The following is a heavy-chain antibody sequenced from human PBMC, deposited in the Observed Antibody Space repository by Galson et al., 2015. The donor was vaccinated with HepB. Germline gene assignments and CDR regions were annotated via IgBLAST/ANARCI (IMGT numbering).Heavy chain of an antibody. CDR2: ISFDGSDK. CDR3: AGFGTALGLDYHYYYMDA. V-gene: IGHV3-30*03. Sequence: SLRLSCAASGFTFSSYDMHWVRQAPGKGLEWVAVISFDGSDKYYSDSVKGRFTISRDNSKNTLYVQMNSLRPEDTAVYYCAGFGTALGLDYHYYYMDAWGKGTTVTVSS. CDR1: GFTFSSYD. J-gene: IGHJ6*03. D-gene: IGHD3-10*01.